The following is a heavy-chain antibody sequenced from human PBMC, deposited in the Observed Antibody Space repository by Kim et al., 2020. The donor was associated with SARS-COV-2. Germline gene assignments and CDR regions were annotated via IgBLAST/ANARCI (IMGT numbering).Heavy chain of an antibody. CDR3: ARDPPGGTYWFDP. J-gene: IGHJ5*02. D-gene: IGHD1-7*01. Sequence: YADSVKGRFTISRDNSKNTLYLQMNSLRAEDTAVYYCARDPPGGTYWFDPWGQGTLVTVSS. V-gene: IGHV3-66*01.